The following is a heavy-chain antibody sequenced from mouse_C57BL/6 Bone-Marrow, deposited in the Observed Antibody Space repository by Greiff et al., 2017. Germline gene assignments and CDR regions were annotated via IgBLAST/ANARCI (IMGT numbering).Heavy chain of an antibody. CDR3: ARPPLYVSNPIGYCGV. CDR2: IDPSGSYT. D-gene: IGHD1-1*01. CDR1: GYTFTSYW. Sequence: VQLQQPGAELVRPGTSVKLSCKASGYTFTSYWMHWVKQRPGQGLEWIGVIDPSGSYTNYNQKFKGKATLTVDTSSSTAYMQLSSLTSEDSAVYFCARPPLYVSNPIGYCGVWGTGTTVTVSP. J-gene: IGHJ1*03. V-gene: IGHV1-59*01.